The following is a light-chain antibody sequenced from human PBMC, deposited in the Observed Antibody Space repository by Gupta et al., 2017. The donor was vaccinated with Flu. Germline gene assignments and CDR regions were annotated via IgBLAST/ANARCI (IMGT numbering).Light chain of an antibody. Sequence: KIMMDAVSHRRSGVADRCSGYKSCNTATLTITGLQAEEEADYYCNSYTSSSSVVVFGGGTKLTVL. CDR2: AVS. V-gene: IGLV2-14*03. J-gene: IGLJ3*02. CDR3: NSYTSSSSVVV.